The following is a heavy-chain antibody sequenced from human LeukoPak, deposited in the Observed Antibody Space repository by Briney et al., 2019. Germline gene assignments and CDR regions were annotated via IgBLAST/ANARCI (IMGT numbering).Heavy chain of an antibody. D-gene: IGHD4-23*01. CDR3: VRDLILVDTPGDVFDY. CDR1: GFTFSNYW. CDR2: INVDGSVK. Sequence: PGGSLRLSCAASGFTFSNYWMHWVRQVPGKGLVWVSRINVDGSVKSYADLVKGRFTISRDNAKNTVSLQMNSLRAEDTAVYYCVRDLILVDTPGDVFDYWGEGALVTVSS. J-gene: IGHJ4*02. V-gene: IGHV3-74*01.